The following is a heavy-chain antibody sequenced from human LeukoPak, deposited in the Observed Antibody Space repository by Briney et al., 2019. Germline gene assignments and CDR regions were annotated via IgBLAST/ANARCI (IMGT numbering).Heavy chain of an antibody. Sequence: GGSLRLSCAASGFTFSSYAMHWVRQAPGKGLEWVAVISYGGSNKYYADSVKGRFTISRDNSKNTLYLQMNSLRAEDTAVYYCARETYYWGQGTLVTVSS. CDR2: ISYGGSNK. J-gene: IGHJ4*02. V-gene: IGHV3-30-3*01. CDR3: ARETYY. CDR1: GFTFSSYA.